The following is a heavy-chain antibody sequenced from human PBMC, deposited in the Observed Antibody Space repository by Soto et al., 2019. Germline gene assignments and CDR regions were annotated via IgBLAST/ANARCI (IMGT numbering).Heavy chain of an antibody. CDR3: GKERGLDH. D-gene: IGHD5-12*01. Sequence: GPLRLSCGGSGFNFDHYTMHWVRQAPGKGLEWVSVITWDGKSTSYADSVKGRFTISRDDSKNSLYLQMDSLRTEDTALYYCGKERGLDHWGQGTLVTVSS. CDR1: GFNFDHYT. V-gene: IGHV3-43*01. CDR2: ITWDGKST. J-gene: IGHJ4*02.